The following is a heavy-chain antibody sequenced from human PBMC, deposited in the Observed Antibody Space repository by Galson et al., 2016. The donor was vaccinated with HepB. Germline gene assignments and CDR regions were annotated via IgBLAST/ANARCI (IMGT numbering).Heavy chain of an antibody. CDR3: ARIVGMVPAPSYWYFDL. Sequence: QSGAEVKKPGESLKISCKSSGNIFSSYWIAWVRQMPGKGLEWLGSIYPRDSDTRYSPSFQGQVTISADKSISTAFLQWSSLSASDTAIYYCARIVGMVPAPSYWYFDLWGRGTLVTVSS. J-gene: IGHJ2*01. CDR2: IYPRDSDT. V-gene: IGHV5-51*01. CDR1: GNIFSSYW. D-gene: IGHD1-26*01.